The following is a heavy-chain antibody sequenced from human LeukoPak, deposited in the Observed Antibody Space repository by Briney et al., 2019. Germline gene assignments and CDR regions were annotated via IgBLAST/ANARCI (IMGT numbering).Heavy chain of an antibody. Sequence: GASVKVSCKASGYTFTGYYMHWVRQAPGQGLEWMGGIIPIFGTANYAQKFQGRVTITSDESTSTAYMELSSLRSGDTAVYYWARGASGYYQEYWGQGTVVSVSS. CDR1: GYTFTGYY. CDR3: ARGASGYYQEY. V-gene: IGHV1-69*13. J-gene: IGHJ4*02. D-gene: IGHD3-22*01. CDR2: IIPIFGTA.